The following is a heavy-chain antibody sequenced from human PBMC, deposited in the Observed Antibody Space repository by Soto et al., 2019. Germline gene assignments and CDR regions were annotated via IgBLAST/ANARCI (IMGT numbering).Heavy chain of an antibody. D-gene: IGHD3-3*01. Sequence: QVQLVQSGAEVKKPGASVKVSCKASGYTFTGYYMHWVRQAPGHGLEWMGWINPNSGGTNYAQKFQGRVTMTRDTSISTAYMELSRLRSDDTAVYYCARDYDFWSGYSTGYFDYWGQGTLVTVSS. CDR3: ARDYDFWSGYSTGYFDY. J-gene: IGHJ4*02. CDR1: GYTFTGYY. CDR2: INPNSGGT. V-gene: IGHV1-2*02.